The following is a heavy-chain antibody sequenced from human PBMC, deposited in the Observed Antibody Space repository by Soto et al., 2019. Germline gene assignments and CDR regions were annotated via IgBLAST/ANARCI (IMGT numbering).Heavy chain of an antibody. CDR2: IYYSGST. CDR1: GGSISSSSYY. V-gene: IGHV4-39*01. D-gene: IGHD6-19*01. J-gene: IGHJ4*02. Sequence: PSETLSLTCTVSGGSISSSSYYWGWIRQPPGKGLEWIGSIYYSGSTYYNPSLKSRVTISVDTSKNQFSLKLSSVTAADTAVYYCARYKIAVAGTRIYFDYWGQGTLVTVSS. CDR3: ARYKIAVAGTRIYFDY.